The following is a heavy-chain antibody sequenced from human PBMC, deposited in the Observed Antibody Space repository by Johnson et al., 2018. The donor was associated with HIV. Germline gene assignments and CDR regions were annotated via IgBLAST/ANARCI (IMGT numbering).Heavy chain of an antibody. Sequence: VQLVESGGGVVQPGRSLRLSCAASGFIFSSSWIHWVRQAPGKGLVWVSRSTSDGSSTSYADSVKGRFTISRDNAKNTLYLQMDSLGAEDTAVYYCARVQVLSDDVFDIWGQWTMVTVAS. D-gene: IGHD3-16*01. J-gene: IGHJ3*02. CDR3: ARVQVLSDDVFDI. CDR1: GFIFSSSW. CDR2: STSDGSST. V-gene: IGHV3-74*03.